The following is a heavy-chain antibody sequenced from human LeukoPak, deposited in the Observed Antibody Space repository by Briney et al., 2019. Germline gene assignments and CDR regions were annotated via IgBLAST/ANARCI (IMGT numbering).Heavy chain of an antibody. V-gene: IGHV3-23*01. J-gene: IGHJ3*01. CDR1: GFTFSSYG. Sequence: GGTLRLSCAASGFTFSSYGMSWVRQAPGKGLEWVSAISGSGGSTYYADSVKGRFTISRDNAKNSLYLQMNSLRAEDMAVYYCSAGEGYYDSSDYYSAWAFDVWGQGTMVTVSS. D-gene: IGHD3-22*01. CDR2: ISGSGGST. CDR3: SAGEGYYDSSDYYSAWAFDV.